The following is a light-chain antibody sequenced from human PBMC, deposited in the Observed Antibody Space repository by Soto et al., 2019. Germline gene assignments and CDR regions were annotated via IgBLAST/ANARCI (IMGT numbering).Light chain of an antibody. V-gene: IGKV1-12*01. Sequence: DIQMTQSPSSVSASVGDRVTITCRASQVISSWLVWYQQKPGKAPKLLIYKASTLQSGVPSRFSGSASGTEFTLTISSLQPEDFATYYCQQASSFPFTFDGGTEVEIK. CDR3: QQASSFPFT. J-gene: IGKJ4*01. CDR2: KAS. CDR1: QVISSW.